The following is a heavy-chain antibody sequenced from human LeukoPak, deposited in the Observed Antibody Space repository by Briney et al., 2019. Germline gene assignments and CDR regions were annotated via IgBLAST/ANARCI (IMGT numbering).Heavy chain of an antibody. CDR2: ISSSSSTI. CDR1: GFTFSSYS. V-gene: IGHV3-48*01. CDR3: ARTPTGVVVAATGGGFDI. Sequence: GGSLRLSCAASGFTFSSYSMNWVRQAPGKGLEWVSYISSSSSTIYYADSVEGRFTISRDNAKNSLYLQMNSLRAEDTAVFYCARTPTGVVVAATGGGFDIWGQGTMVTVSS. J-gene: IGHJ3*02. D-gene: IGHD2-15*01.